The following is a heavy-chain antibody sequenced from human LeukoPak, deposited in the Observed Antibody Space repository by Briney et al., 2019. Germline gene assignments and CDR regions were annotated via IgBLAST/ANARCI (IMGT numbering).Heavy chain of an antibody. CDR2: IYFSGNT. D-gene: IGHD2-15*01. CDR1: GGSISSSSYY. CDR3: ARERGSGDNCYGF. J-gene: IGHJ4*02. Sequence: SETLSLTCTVSGGSISSSSYYWAWLRQPPGKGLEWIGNIYFSGNTYYNPSLQSRVTMSVDTSKNQFSLKLSSVTAADTAVYYCARERGSGDNCYGFWGQGTLVTVSS. V-gene: IGHV4-39*07.